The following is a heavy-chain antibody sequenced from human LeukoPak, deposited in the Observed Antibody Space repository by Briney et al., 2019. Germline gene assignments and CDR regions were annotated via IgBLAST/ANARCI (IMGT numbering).Heavy chain of an antibody. CDR2: IKSKSNGGTA. J-gene: IGHJ4*02. D-gene: IGHD4/OR15-4a*01. CDR3: VADLPGTNSPYFDY. CDR1: GFTFSAAW. V-gene: IGHV3-15*01. Sequence: PGGSLRLSCAASGFTFSAAWMNWVRQAPGKGLEWVGRIKSKSNGGTADFAAPVTNRFTISRDDSKNTLNLQLDSLRTEDTAVYYCVADLPGTNSPYFDYWGQGTLVTVSS.